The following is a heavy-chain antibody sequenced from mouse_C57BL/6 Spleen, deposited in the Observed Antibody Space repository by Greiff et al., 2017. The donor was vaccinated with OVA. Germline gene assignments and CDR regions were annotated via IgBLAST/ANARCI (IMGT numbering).Heavy chain of an antibody. Sequence: VMLVESGAELARPGASVKMSCKASGYTFTSYTMHWVKQRPGQGLEWIGYINPSSGYTKYNQKFKDKATLTADKSSSTSYMQLSSLTSEDSAVYYCARDYDYVDYWGQGTTLTVSS. D-gene: IGHD2-4*01. J-gene: IGHJ2*01. CDR2: INPSSGYT. V-gene: IGHV1-4*01. CDR1: GYTFTSYT. CDR3: ARDYDYVDY.